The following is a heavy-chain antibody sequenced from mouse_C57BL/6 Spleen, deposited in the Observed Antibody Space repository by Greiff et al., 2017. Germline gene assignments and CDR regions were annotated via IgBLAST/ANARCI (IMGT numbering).Heavy chain of an antibody. D-gene: IGHD2-3*01. CDR1: GYTFTSYW. V-gene: IGHV1-69*01. Sequence: VQLQQPGAELVMPGASVKLSCKASGYTFTSYWMHWVKQRPGQGLEWIGEIDPSDSYTNYNQKFKGKSTLTVDKSSSTAYMQLSSLTSEDSAVYYGARGRAYDGDYVLDYWGQGTTLTVSS. CDR3: ARGRAYDGDYVLDY. J-gene: IGHJ2*01. CDR2: IDPSDSYT.